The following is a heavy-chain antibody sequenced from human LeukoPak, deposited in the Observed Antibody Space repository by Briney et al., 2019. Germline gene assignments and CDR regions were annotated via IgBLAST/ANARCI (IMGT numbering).Heavy chain of an antibody. D-gene: IGHD1-1*01. V-gene: IGHV3-11*04. CDR2: ISSSGSTI. J-gene: IGHJ5*02. CDR3: ASPAATPVLDP. Sequence: GGSLRLSCAASGFTFSDYYMSWIRQAPGKGLEWVSYISSSGSTIYYADSVKGRFTISRDNAKNSLYLQMNSLRAEDTAVYYCASPAATPVLDPWGQGTLVTVSS. CDR1: GFTFSDYY.